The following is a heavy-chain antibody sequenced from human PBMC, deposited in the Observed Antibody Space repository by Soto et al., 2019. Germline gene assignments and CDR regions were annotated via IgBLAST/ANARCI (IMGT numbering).Heavy chain of an antibody. CDR2: ISWDGGST. V-gene: IGHV3-43*01. J-gene: IGHJ3*02. CDR1: GFTFDDYT. Sequence: EVQLVESGGVVVQPGGSLRLSCAASGFTFDDYTMHWVRQAPGKGLEWVSLISWDGGSTYYADSVKGRFTISRHNSKNSLYLQMIILRTEDTALYYCAKDDHPYYDILTGYSPDSFDIWGQGTMVTVSS. CDR3: AKDDHPYYDILTGYSPDSFDI. D-gene: IGHD3-9*01.